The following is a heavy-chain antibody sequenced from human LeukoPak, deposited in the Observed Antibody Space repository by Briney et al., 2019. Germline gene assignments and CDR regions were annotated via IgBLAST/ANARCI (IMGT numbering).Heavy chain of an antibody. V-gene: IGHV4-34*01. CDR1: GESSNTSY. D-gene: IGHD6-6*01. Sequence: SETLSLTCSFQGESSNTSYWTWIRQPPGKGLEWIGDISHTGRVHFNPSLKSRVSISVDMSRHEFSLRVTSVTAADTAVYYCARARSLTVRLFDYWSQGTLVTVSS. CDR2: ISHTGRV. J-gene: IGHJ4*02. CDR3: ARARSLTVRLFDY.